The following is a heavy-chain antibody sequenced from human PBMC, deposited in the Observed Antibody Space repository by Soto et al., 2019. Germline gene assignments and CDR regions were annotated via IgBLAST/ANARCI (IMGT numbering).Heavy chain of an antibody. CDR1: GFTFSSYG. Sequence: QVQLVESGGGVVQPGRSLRLSCAASGFTFSSYGMHWVRQAPGKGLEWVAVISYDGSNKYYADSVKGRFTISRDNSKNTLYLQMNSLRAEDTAVYYCAKDRIESSGINYYYYYGMDVWCQGTTVTVSS. D-gene: IGHD3-22*01. CDR2: ISYDGSNK. V-gene: IGHV3-30*18. J-gene: IGHJ6*02. CDR3: AKDRIESSGINYYYYYGMDV.